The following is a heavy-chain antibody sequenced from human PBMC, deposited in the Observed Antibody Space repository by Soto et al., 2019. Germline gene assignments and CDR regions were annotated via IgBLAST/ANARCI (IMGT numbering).Heavy chain of an antibody. Sequence: PSETLSLTCSVSGGSINSVGHYWTWIRQPPGKGLEWIGSIYYSGTTNYNPSLKSRITVSIDASKNQFSLNLTSVTAADTALYYCAGQRRGGNWFAPWGQGTPVTVSS. V-gene: IGHV4-30-4*01. CDR3: AGQRRGGNWFAP. CDR2: IYYSGTT. CDR1: GGSINSVGHY. J-gene: IGHJ5*02.